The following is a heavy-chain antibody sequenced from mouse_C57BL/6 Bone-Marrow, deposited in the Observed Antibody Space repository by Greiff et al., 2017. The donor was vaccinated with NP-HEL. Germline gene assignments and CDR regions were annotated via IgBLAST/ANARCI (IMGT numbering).Heavy chain of an antibody. D-gene: IGHD1-1*01. J-gene: IGHJ1*03. Sequence: VQLQQSVAELVRPGASVKLSCTASGFTIKNTYMHWVKQRPEQGLEWIGRIDPANGNTKYAPKFQGKATITADTSSKTAYLQLSSLTSEDTAIYYCAIYSITTVVASYWYFDVWGTGTTVTVSS. V-gene: IGHV14-3*01. CDR2: IDPANGNT. CDR3: AIYSITTVVASYWYFDV. CDR1: GFTIKNTY.